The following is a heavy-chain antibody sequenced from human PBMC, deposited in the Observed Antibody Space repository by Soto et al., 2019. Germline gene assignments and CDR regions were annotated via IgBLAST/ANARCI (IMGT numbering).Heavy chain of an antibody. CDR3: ARVGCSSTSCRRIGWFDP. D-gene: IGHD2-2*01. CDR2: IIPIFGKA. V-gene: IGHV1-69*13. CDR1: GYTFTSYG. J-gene: IGHJ5*02. Sequence: ASVKVSCKASGYTFTSYGISWVRQAPGQGLEWMGGIIPIFGKANYAQKFQGRVTITADESTSTAYMELSSLRSEDTAVYYCARVGCSSTSCRRIGWFDPWGQGTLVTVSS.